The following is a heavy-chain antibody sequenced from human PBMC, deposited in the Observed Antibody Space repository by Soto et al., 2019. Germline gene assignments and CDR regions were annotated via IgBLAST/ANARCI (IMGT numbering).Heavy chain of an antibody. Sequence: ASVKVSCKASGYTFTSYDINWVRQATGQGLEWMGWMNPNSGNTGYAQKFQGRVTMTRNTSISTAYMELSSLRSEGTAVYYCARGADYDFWSGYYYGMDVWGQGTTVTVSS. CDR1: GYTFTSYD. J-gene: IGHJ6*02. CDR2: MNPNSGNT. V-gene: IGHV1-8*01. D-gene: IGHD3-3*01. CDR3: ARGADYDFWSGYYYGMDV.